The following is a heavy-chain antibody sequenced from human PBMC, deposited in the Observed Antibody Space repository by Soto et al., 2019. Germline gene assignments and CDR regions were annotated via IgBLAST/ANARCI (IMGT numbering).Heavy chain of an antibody. V-gene: IGHV1-3*01. Sequence: ASVKVSCKASGYTFTSYAMHWVRQAPGQRLEWMGWINAGNGNTKYSQKFQGRVTITRDTSASTAYMELGSLRSEDTAVYYCARDAHSGSYSYYYYGMDVWGQGTTVTVSS. CDR2: INAGNGNT. J-gene: IGHJ6*02. D-gene: IGHD1-26*01. CDR3: ARDAHSGSYSYYYYGMDV. CDR1: GYTFTSYA.